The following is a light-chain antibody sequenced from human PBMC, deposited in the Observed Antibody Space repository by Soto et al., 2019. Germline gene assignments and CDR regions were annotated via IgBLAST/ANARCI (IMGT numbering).Light chain of an antibody. CDR1: SSDVGLYDF. CDR2: EVT. CDR3: ISYAAGNNYLV. J-gene: IGLJ2*01. Sequence: QSALTQPASVSGSPGQSITISCTGASSDVGLYDFVSWYQQHPGKAPKLLIYEVTYRPSGVSSRFSGSKSGNTASLTISGLQAEDEADYYCISYAAGNNYLVFGGGTKLTVL. V-gene: IGLV2-14*01.